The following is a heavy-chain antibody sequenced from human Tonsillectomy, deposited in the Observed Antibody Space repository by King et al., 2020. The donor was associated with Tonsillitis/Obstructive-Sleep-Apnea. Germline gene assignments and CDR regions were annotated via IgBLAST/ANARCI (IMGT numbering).Heavy chain of an antibody. Sequence: VQLQQWGAGLLKPSETLSLTCAVYGGSFSDYYWTWIRQPPGRGLELIGEFNHIGSTNYNPLLKSRVTLSVDTAKNQFSLKLTSVTAADTAVYYCARGGGYCGRTSCYIDYWGQGTLVTVSS. V-gene: IGHV4-34*01. D-gene: IGHD2-2*02. CDR1: GGSFSDYY. CDR3: ARGGGYCGRTSCYIDY. J-gene: IGHJ4*02. CDR2: FNHIGST.